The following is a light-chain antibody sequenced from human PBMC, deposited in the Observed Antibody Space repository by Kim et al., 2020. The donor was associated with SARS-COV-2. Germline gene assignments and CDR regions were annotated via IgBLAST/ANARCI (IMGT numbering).Light chain of an antibody. CDR3: QAWDSSTAV. V-gene: IGLV3-1*01. J-gene: IGLJ2*01. CDR2: QDS. Sequence: SYELTQPPSVSVSPGQTASITCSGDKLGDKYACWYQQKPGQSPVLVTYQDSKRPSGIPERFSGSNSGNTATLTISGTQAMDEADYYCQAWDSSTAVFGGGTKVTVL. CDR1: KLGDKY.